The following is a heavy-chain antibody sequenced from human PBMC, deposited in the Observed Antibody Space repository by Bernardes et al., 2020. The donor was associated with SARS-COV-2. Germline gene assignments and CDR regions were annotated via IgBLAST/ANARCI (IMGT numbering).Heavy chain of an antibody. J-gene: IGHJ4*02. V-gene: IGHV4-59*01. CDR2: IYYGGTT. CDR1: GGSISPYY. CDR3: ARLGGYYQAIDS. D-gene: IGHD1-26*01. Sequence: SATLSLTCTVSGGSISPYYWTWIRQPPGKGLEWIGYIYYGGTTKYNPSLESRVTILVDRSENQFSLKLTSVTAADTAVYYCARLGGYYQAIDSWGQGTLVTVSS.